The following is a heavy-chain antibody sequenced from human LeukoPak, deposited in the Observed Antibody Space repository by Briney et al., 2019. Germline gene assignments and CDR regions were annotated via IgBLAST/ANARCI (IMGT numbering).Heavy chain of an antibody. J-gene: IGHJ4*02. CDR1: GFTFSYFW. CDR2: INLDGTEK. V-gene: IGHV3-7*05. D-gene: IGHD1-26*01. CDR3: ARDNVGATPFDY. Sequence: GGSLRLTCAASGFTFSYFWMSWVRQAPGKGLEWVANINLDGTEKHYVDSVKGRFTISRDNARKSLYLQMNSLRAEDTAVYYCARDNVGATPFDYWGQGTLVTVSS.